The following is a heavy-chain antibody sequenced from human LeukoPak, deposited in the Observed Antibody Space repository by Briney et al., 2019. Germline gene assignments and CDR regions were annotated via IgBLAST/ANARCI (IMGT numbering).Heavy chain of an antibody. D-gene: IGHD2-2*01. J-gene: IGHJ4*02. Sequence: ASVKVSCKASGYTFTCYYMHWVRQAPGQGLEWMGRINPNSGGTNYAQKLQGRVTMNRDTSISTAYMELSRLRSDDTAVYYCARLVLVPAADGEFDYWGQGTLVTVSS. CDR1: GYTFTCYY. CDR2: INPNSGGT. V-gene: IGHV1-2*06. CDR3: ARLVLVPAADGEFDY.